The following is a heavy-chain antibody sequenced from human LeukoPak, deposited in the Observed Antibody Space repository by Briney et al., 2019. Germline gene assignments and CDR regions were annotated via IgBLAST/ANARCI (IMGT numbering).Heavy chain of an antibody. V-gene: IGHV3-23*01. CDR3: AKGLREYDFWSGYAT. Sequence: QSGGSLRLSCAASGFTFSSYAMMWVRQAPGEGLDWVSTISVSGGSPNYADSVKGRFTISRDNSKNTLFLQMNSLRAEDTALYYCAKGLREYDFWSGYATWGQGTLVTVSS. J-gene: IGHJ5*02. D-gene: IGHD3-3*01. CDR2: ISVSGGSP. CDR1: GFTFSSYA.